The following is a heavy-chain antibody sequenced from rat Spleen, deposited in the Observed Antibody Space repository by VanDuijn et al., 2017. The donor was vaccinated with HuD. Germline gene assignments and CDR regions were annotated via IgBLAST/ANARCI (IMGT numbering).Heavy chain of an antibody. CDR3: ATGPRILRLDWFAY. J-gene: IGHJ3*01. Sequence: EVQLVESGGGLVQPGRSLKLSCAASGFSFSDYNMAWVRQAPKKGLEWVATIIYDGTRAFYRDSVQGRFTISRDNAKSTLYLQMDSLTSEDTATYYCATGPRILRLDWFAYWGRGTLVTVSS. D-gene: IGHD1-6*01. V-gene: IGHV5S10*01. CDR2: IIYDGTRA. CDR1: GFSFSDYN.